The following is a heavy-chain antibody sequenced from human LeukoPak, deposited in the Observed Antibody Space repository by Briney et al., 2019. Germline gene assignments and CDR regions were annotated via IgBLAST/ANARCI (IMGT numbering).Heavy chain of an antibody. D-gene: IGHD1-26*01. V-gene: IGHV1-18*01. CDR1: GGTFSTYV. Sequence: ASVKVSCKASGGTFSTYVISWVRRAPGQGLEWMGWISPYNENRKYLQKLQGRVTLSTDTSTSTAYMELRSLTSDDTAVYYCAREESIGRYQFLHDYWGQGTLVTVSS. CDR3: AREESIGRYQFLHDY. CDR2: ISPYNENR. J-gene: IGHJ4*02.